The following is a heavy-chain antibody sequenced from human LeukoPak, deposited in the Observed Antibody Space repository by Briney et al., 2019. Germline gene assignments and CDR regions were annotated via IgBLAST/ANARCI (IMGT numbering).Heavy chain of an antibody. V-gene: IGHV1-2*02. J-gene: IGHJ4*02. Sequence: ASVKVSCKASGYTFTGYYMHWVRQAPGQGLEWMGWINPNSGGTNYAQKFQGRVTMTRDTSISTAYMELSRLRSDDTAVYYCARIKALKAVPDYWGQGNLVTGSS. CDR1: GYTFTGYY. CDR3: ARIKALKAVPDY. CDR2: INPNSGGT.